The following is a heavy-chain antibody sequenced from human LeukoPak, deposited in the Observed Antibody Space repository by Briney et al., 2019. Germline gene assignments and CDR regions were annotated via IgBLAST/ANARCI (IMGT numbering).Heavy chain of an antibody. CDR1: GYTFTGYY. V-gene: IGHV1-8*02. J-gene: IGHJ4*02. Sequence: GASVKVSCKASGYTFTGYYMHWVRQAPGQGLEWMGWMNPNSGNTGYAQKFQGRVTMTRNTSISTAYMELSSLRSEDTAVYYCARGKSTYYYGSGSYIGGYWGQGTLVTVSS. D-gene: IGHD3-10*01. CDR2: MNPNSGNT. CDR3: ARGKSTYYYGSGSYIGGY.